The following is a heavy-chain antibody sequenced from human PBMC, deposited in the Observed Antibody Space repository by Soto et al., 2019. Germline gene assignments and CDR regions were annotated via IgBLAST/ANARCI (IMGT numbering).Heavy chain of an antibody. Sequence: VPVVPSRAEGKKPGALVKGSWKASGYNLTDYDIHWVRQAAGQGLEYMGWMSPDRGNAGYAQQFQGRVTMTSNTSISTAYMELSGLRSEDTAVYFCEVTTGFWGQGTMVTVSS. CDR3: EVTTGF. CDR1: GYNLTDYD. J-gene: IGHJ4*02. V-gene: IGHV1-8*02. CDR2: MSPDRGNA. D-gene: IGHD2-21*02.